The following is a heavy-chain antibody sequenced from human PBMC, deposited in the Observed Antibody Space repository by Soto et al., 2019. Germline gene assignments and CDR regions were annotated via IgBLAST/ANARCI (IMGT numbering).Heavy chain of an antibody. D-gene: IGHD1-7*01. Sequence: QVQLVESGGGVVQPGRSLRLSCAASGFTFSSYAMHWVRQAPGKGLEWVAVISYDGSNKYYADSVKGRVTISRDKSKNTLYLQMNSLRAKETSVYYCARDRRNWNYGRSYYWGQGTLVTVSS. J-gene: IGHJ4*02. CDR3: ARDRRNWNYGRSYY. V-gene: IGHV3-30-3*01. CDR2: ISYDGSNK. CDR1: GFTFSSYA.